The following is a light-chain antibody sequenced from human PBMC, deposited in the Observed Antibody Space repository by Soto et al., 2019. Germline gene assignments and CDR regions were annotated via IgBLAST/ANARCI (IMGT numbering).Light chain of an antibody. V-gene: IGKV3-20*01. CDR1: QSVSSNY. J-gene: IGKJ1*01. Sequence: EIVLTQSPGTLSSSPGDRATLSCRASQSVSSNYLAWYQQKPGQAPRLLIYGASSRATGVPDRFTGSGSGTDFTLTISRLEPEDFVMYYCQHYGDSPRRFGQGTKVEI. CDR2: GAS. CDR3: QHYGDSPRR.